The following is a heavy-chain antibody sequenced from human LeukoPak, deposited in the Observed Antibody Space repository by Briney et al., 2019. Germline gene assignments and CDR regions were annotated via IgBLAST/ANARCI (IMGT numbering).Heavy chain of an antibody. CDR1: GYSFTNYW. V-gene: IGHV5-51*01. Sequence: GESLKISCKGSGYSFTNYWIGWVRQMPGKGLEWMRIIYPGDSDTRYSPSFQGQVTISADKSINTAYLQWSSLKASDTAMYYCARRGSVWELLDWGQGTLVTVSS. CDR2: IYPGDSDT. CDR3: ARRGSVWELLD. J-gene: IGHJ4*02. D-gene: IGHD1-26*01.